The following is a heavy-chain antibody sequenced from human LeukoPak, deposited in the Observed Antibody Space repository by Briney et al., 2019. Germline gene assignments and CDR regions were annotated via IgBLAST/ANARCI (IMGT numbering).Heavy chain of an antibody. CDR3: ASNLRYCSGGSCSRGAFDI. J-gene: IGHJ3*02. V-gene: IGHV4-59*01. D-gene: IGHD2-15*01. CDR2: IYYSGST. Sequence: SETLSLTCTVSGGSISSYYWSWIRQPPGKGLEWSGYIYYSGSTNYNPSLKSRVTISVDTSKTQFSLKLSSVTAADTAVYYCASNLRYCSGGSCSRGAFDIWGQGTMVTVSS. CDR1: GGSISSYY.